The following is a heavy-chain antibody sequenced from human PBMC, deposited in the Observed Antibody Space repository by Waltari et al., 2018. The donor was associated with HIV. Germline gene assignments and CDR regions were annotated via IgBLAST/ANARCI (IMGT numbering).Heavy chain of an antibody. CDR1: GCTFTRYG. J-gene: IGHJ6*03. CDR3: ARDIGDYSNYGYYYYMDV. D-gene: IGHD4-4*01. Sequence: QVQLVQSGAEVKKPGASVKVSCKASGCTFTRYGITWVRQAPGQGLEWMGWISAYKGNTKYAQKFQGRVTMTTDTSTSTAYMELRSLRADDTAIYYCARDIGDYSNYGYYYYMDVWGKGTTVTVSS. CDR2: ISAYKGNT. V-gene: IGHV1-18*01.